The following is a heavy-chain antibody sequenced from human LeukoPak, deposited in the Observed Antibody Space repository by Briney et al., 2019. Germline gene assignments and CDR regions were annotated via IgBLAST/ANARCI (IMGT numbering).Heavy chain of an antibody. J-gene: IGHJ4*02. Sequence: PGGSLRLSCEASGLTFGSYWMHWVRQAPGKGLEWASGISWNNHIIGYADSVKGRFTISRDNAKNSLYLQMNSLRVEDTALYFCVKDMSYSSGEGLDYWGQGTLVTVSS. CDR3: VKDMSYSSGEGLDY. CDR1: GLTFGSYW. CDR2: ISWNNHII. D-gene: IGHD6-19*01. V-gene: IGHV3-9*01.